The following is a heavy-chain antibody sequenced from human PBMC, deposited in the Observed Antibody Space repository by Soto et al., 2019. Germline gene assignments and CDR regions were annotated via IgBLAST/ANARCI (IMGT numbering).Heavy chain of an antibody. CDR2: ISSSGSTI. Sequence: GGSLRLSCAASGFTFSDYYMSWIRQAPGKGLEWVSYISSSGSTIYYADSVKGRFTISRDNAKNSLYLQMNSLRAEDTAVYYCARVAHIQRGQLGILTYFDYWGQGTLVTVS. J-gene: IGHJ4*02. CDR3: ARVAHIQRGQLGILTYFDY. V-gene: IGHV3-11*01. CDR1: GFTFSDYY. D-gene: IGHD6-6*01.